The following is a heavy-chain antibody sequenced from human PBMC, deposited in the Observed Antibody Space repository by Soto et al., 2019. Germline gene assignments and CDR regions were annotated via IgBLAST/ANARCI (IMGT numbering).Heavy chain of an antibody. D-gene: IGHD5-12*01. V-gene: IGHV4-59*01. J-gene: IGHJ4*01. CDR3: ARAHAATIPFDY. Sequence: SETLSLTCTVFGGSIRNVYWSWIRQAPGKGLEWIGFIFHSGNAKYNPYLKSRVTISVDTSKNQYSLSLDPVTAADTVVYCCARAHAATIPFDYWGQGTLVTVSS. CDR1: GGSIRNVY. CDR2: IFHSGNA.